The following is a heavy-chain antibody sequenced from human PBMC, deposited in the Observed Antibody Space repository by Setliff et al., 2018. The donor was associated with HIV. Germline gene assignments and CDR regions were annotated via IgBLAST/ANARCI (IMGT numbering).Heavy chain of an antibody. V-gene: IGHV3-53*01. CDR1: GFNVNNKY. CDR3: AKESPSTAFFDY. CDR2: INGDNT. D-gene: IGHD2-2*01. J-gene: IGHJ4*02. Sequence: GGSLRLSCAASGFNVNNKYMSWVRQAPGKSLEWVSAINGDNTYYKDSVKGRFTISRDNSKNTLFLQMNSLRVEDTAIYYCAKESPSTAFFDYWGQGTLVTVSS.